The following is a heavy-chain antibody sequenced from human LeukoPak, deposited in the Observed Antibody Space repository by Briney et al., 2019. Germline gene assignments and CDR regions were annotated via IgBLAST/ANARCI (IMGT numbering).Heavy chain of an antibody. V-gene: IGHV3-48*03. Sequence: QPGGSLRLSCAASGFTFSSYEMNWVRQAPGKGLEWVSYISSSGSTIYYADSVKGRFTISRGNAKNSLYLQMNSLRAEDTAVYYCAELGITMIGGVWGKGTPVTISS. CDR2: ISSSGSTI. J-gene: IGHJ6*04. CDR1: GFTFSSYE. CDR3: AELGITMIGGV. D-gene: IGHD3-10*02.